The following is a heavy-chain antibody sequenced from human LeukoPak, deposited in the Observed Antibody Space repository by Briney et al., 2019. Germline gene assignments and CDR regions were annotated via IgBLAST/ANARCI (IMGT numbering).Heavy chain of an antibody. D-gene: IGHD6-13*01. J-gene: IGHJ5*02. Sequence: GGSLRLSCAASGFALSSHWMTWVRQVPGRGPEWVANVNRDGSETYYLDSVKGRFTISRDNAKNSLYLQMNSLRAEDTAVYYCARDGSSSWYSWFDPWGQGTLVTVSS. CDR3: ARDGSSSWYSWFDP. CDR1: GFALSSHW. CDR2: VNRDGSET. V-gene: IGHV3-7*01.